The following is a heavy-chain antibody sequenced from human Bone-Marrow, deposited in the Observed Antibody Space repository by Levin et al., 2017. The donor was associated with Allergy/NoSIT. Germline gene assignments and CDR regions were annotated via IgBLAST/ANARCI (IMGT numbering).Heavy chain of an antibody. D-gene: IGHD3-16*01. J-gene: IGHJ6*03. Sequence: GGSLRLSCAASEFTFSTNDMSWVRQAPGKGLEWVSTIYSDDDTYYSDSVKGRFTISRDNSKNVLFLQMKSLRTDDTAKYYCARVSSAYHDDDTEPHSYNYMEVWCTETTVTVSS. CDR1: EFTFSTND. V-gene: IGHV3-53*01. CDR3: ARVSSAYHDDDTEPHSYNYMEV. CDR2: IYSDDDT.